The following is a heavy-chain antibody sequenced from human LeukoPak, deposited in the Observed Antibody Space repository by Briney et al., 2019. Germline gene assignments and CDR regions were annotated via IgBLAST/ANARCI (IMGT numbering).Heavy chain of an antibody. Sequence: ASVKVSCKASGYTFTSYGISWVRQAPGQGLEWMGWISAYNGNTNYAQKLQGRVTMTTDTSTSTDYMELRSLRSDDTAVYYCARGDLPDYYDSSGYYQIDYWGQGTLVTVSS. CDR1: GYTFTSYG. CDR2: ISAYNGNT. V-gene: IGHV1-18*01. J-gene: IGHJ4*02. CDR3: ARGDLPDYYDSSGYYQIDY. D-gene: IGHD3-22*01.